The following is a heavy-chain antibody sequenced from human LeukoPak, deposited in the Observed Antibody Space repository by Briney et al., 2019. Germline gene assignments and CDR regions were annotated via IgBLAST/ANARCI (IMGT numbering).Heavy chain of an antibody. CDR1: GFSFDTFS. V-gene: IGHV3-30-3*01. Sequence: GGSLRLSCTAFGFSFDTFSMHWVRQIPGKGLEWVAVISNDESKIYYAGSVKGRITISRDNSRSTLYLQMDSLRPDDTAVYYCARSNVPSKWWAYAMDVWGQGTMVTVSS. CDR3: ARSNVPSKWWAYAMDV. J-gene: IGHJ6*02. CDR2: ISNDESKI. D-gene: IGHD2-8*01.